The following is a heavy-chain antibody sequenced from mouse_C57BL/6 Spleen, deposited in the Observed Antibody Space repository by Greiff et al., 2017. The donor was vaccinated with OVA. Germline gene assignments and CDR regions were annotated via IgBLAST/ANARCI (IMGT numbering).Heavy chain of an antibody. J-gene: IGHJ3*01. D-gene: IGHD1-1*01. CDR1: GFSFNTYA. V-gene: IGHV10-1*01. CDR3: LGRDCYGSSYLAWFAY. Sequence: EADGGLVQPKGSLKLSCAASGFSFNTYAMNWVRQAPGKGLEWVARIRRKSNNYATYYADSVIDRFTISSDDSERMLYLLMNNFKTYDTAMYYCLGRDCYGSSYLAWFAYWGQGTLVTVSA. CDR2: IRRKSNNYAT.